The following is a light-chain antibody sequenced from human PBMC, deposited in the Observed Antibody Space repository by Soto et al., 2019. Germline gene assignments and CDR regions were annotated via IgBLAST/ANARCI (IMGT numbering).Light chain of an antibody. V-gene: IGKV3-15*01. Sequence: ETVMTQSPDTLSVSPGERATLSCRASQSVVSNLAWYQQRPGQAPRLLIYDASTRATGIQARFSGSGSGPEFALTISCLQSEDFAVYYCQQYNNWSPWAFGQGTKVEIK. CDR3: QQYNNWSPWA. CDR1: QSVVSN. CDR2: DAS. J-gene: IGKJ1*01.